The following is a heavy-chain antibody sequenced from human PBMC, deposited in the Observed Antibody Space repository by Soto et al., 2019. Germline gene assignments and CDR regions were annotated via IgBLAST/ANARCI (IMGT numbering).Heavy chain of an antibody. CDR3: ARQAGDGYNRGIGFRPFDY. CDR2: IIPIFGTA. CDR1: GGTFSSYA. V-gene: IGHV1-69*13. J-gene: IGHJ4*02. D-gene: IGHD5-12*01. Sequence: ASVKVSCKASGGTFSSYATSWVRQAPGQGLEWMGGIIPIFGTANYAQKFQGRVTITADESTSTAYMELSSLRSEDTAVYYCARQAGDGYNRGIGFRPFDYWGQGTLVTVSS.